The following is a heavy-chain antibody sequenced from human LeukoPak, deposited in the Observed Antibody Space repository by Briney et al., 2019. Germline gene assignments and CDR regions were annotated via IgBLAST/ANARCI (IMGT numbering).Heavy chain of an antibody. CDR3: ARHDGFGELRY. D-gene: IGHD3-10*01. Sequence: PSETLSLTCTVSGGSISSGGYYWSWIRQHPGKGLEWIGYIYYSGSTNYNPSLKSRVTISVDTSKNQFSLNLSSVTAADTAVYYCARHDGFGELRYWGQGTLVTVSS. V-gene: IGHV4-61*08. J-gene: IGHJ4*02. CDR2: IYYSGST. CDR1: GGSISSGGYY.